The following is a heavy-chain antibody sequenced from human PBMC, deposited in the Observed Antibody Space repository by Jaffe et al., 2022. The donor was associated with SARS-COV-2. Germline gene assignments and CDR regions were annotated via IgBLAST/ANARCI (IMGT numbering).Heavy chain of an antibody. V-gene: IGHV3-53*01. D-gene: IGHD6-25*01. J-gene: IGHJ4*02. Sequence: EVQVVQSGGGLIQPGGSLRLSCAASGFTVSYTYMSWVRQAPGKGLEWVSVIYNTGSTYYADSVKGRFTISRDSIENTLYLQMNNLRAEDTAVYYCARGPWGNSAALHGFDCWGQGALVTVSS. CDR3: ARGPWGNSAALHGFDC. CDR2: IYNTGST. CDR1: GFTVSYTY.